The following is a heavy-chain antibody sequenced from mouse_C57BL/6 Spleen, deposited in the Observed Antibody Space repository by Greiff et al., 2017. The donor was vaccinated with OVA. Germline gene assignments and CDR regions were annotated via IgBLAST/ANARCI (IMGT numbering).Heavy chain of an antibody. D-gene: IGHD2-4*01. CDR3: ARGLRPSYAMDY. J-gene: IGHJ4*01. CDR2: IDPSDSYT. Sequence: QVQLQQPGAELVKPGASVKLSCKASGYTFTSYWMQWVKQRPGQGLEWIGEIDPSDSYTNYNQKFKGKATLTVDTSSSTAYMQLSSLTSEDSAVYYCARGLRPSYAMDYWGQGTSVTVSS. V-gene: IGHV1-50*01. CDR1: GYTFTSYW.